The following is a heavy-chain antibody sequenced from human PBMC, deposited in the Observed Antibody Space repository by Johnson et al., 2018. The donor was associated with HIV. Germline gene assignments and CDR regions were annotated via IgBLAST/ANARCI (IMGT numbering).Heavy chain of an antibody. J-gene: IGHJ3*01. D-gene: IGHD3-22*01. Sequence: VQLVESGGGLVKPGGSLRLSCAASGFTFSDYYMSWIRQAPGKGLEWVSYISSSGSTIYYADSVKGRFTLSRDTSKNTVFLQMNSLRAEDTAVYYCASGRPDGSGSYYVDAFHFWGQGTMLTVSS. CDR1: GFTFSDYY. CDR3: ASGRPDGSGSYYVDAFHF. CDR2: ISSSGSTI. V-gene: IGHV3-11*01.